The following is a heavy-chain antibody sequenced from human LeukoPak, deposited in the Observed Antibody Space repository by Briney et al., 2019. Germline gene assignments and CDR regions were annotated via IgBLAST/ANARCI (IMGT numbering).Heavy chain of an antibody. CDR1: GGSISSSNW. D-gene: IGHD3-22*01. V-gene: IGHV4-4*02. CDR2: IYHSGST. CDR3: AGTYYDSSGYPLDY. Sequence: SSETLSLTCAVSGGSISSSNWWSWVRQPPGKGLEWIGEIYHSGSTNYNPSLKSRVTISVDKSKNQFSLKLSSVTAADTAVYYCAGTYYDSSGYPLDYWGQGTLVTVSS. J-gene: IGHJ4*02.